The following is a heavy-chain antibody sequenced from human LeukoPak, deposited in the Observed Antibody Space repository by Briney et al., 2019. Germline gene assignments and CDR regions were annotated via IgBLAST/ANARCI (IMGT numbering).Heavy chain of an antibody. CDR3: ARDLSYGRDDVFDI. D-gene: IGHD3-10*01. CDR1: GFAFSRYS. Sequence: GGSLRLSCAAAGFAFSRYSMNWVRQTPGKGLEWVSSISSSSNYMYYTASVRGRFTISRDDAKNSLYLQMNSLRVDDTALYYCARDLSYGRDDVFDIWGQGTVVTVSS. V-gene: IGHV3-21*01. CDR2: ISSSSNYM. J-gene: IGHJ3*02.